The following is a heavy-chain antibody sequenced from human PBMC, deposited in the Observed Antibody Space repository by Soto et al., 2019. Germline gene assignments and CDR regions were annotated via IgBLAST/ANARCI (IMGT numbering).Heavy chain of an antibody. V-gene: IGHV3-23*01. CDR3: AKDRVVRGEHWFDP. Sequence: GGSLRLSCAASGFTFSSYAMSWVRQAPGKGLEWVSAISGSGGSTYYADSVKGRFTISRDNSKNTLYLQMNSLRAEYTAVYYCAKDRVVRGEHWFDPWGQGTLVTVSS. CDR2: ISGSGGST. J-gene: IGHJ5*02. CDR1: GFTFSSYA. D-gene: IGHD3-10*01.